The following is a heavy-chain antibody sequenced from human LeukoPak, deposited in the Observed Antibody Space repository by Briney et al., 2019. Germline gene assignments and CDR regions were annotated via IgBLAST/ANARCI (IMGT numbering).Heavy chain of an antibody. CDR3: AKAYDSSGYYRLRTNHYFDY. CDR2: ISSSSSYI. CDR1: GFTFSSYS. V-gene: IGHV3-21*04. D-gene: IGHD3-22*01. Sequence: PGGSLRLSCAASGFTFSSYSMNWVRQAPGKGLEWVSSISSSSSYIYYADSVKGRFTISRDNAKNSLYLQMNSLRAEDTAVYYCAKAYDSSGYYRLRTNHYFDYWGQGTLVTVSS. J-gene: IGHJ4*02.